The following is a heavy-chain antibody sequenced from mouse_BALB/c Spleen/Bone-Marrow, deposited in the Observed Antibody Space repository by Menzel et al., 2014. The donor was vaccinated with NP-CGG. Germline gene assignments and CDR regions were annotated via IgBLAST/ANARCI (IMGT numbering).Heavy chain of an antibody. CDR3: ARVWDWFAY. V-gene: IGHV5-9*02. J-gene: IGHJ3*01. D-gene: IGHD4-1*01. CDR1: GFAFSNCD. CDR2: ITSGGGNT. Sequence: EVQGVESGGGLVKPGGSLKHSCTASGFAFSNCDMSWVRQTPEKRLEWVATITSGGGNTYYPDSVKGRFTISRDNARNTLYLQTSSLRSEDTALYYCARVWDWFAYWGQGTLVTVSA.